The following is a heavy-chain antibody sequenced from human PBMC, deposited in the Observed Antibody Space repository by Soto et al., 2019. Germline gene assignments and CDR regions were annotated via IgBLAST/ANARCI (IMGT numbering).Heavy chain of an antibody. D-gene: IGHD6-13*01. CDR3: AHHLDSATSSSWAYDAFDI. J-gene: IGHJ3*02. Sequence: QITLKASGPTLVKPTQTLTLTCTFSGFSLSTSGVGVGWIRQPPGKALEWLAIIYWDDDKRYSPSLKSRLTIIKDPSKNQVVLTMTNMDPVDTATYYCAHHLDSATSSSWAYDAFDIWGQGTMVTVSS. V-gene: IGHV2-5*02. CDR2: IYWDDDK. CDR1: GFSLSTSGVG.